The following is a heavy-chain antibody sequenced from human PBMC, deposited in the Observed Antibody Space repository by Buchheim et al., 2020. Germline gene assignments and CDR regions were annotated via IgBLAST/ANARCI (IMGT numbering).Heavy chain of an antibody. CDR3: ARTSSFDY. CDR1: GFTLTGYY. V-gene: IGHV1-2*02. CDR2: INPDSGGT. J-gene: IGHJ4*02. Sequence: QVQLVQSGAEVKEPGASVKVSCKASGFTLTGYYMHWVRQAPGQGLEWMGWINPDSGGTNYAQKFQGRVTMTRDTSINTAYMELSSLTSDDSAMYYCARTSSFDYWGQGTL.